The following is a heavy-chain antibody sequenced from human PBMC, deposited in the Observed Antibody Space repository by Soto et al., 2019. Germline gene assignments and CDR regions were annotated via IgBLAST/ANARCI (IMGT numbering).Heavy chain of an antibody. CDR1: EFTFISSF. CDR3: ARYFRGSGRYFFEH. CDR2: INQDGSGT. V-gene: IGHV3-7*03. Sequence: VGSLRLSCIASEFTFISSFMGWVRQAPGKGLEWVANINQDGSGTYYVDSVKGRFTISRDNAKNTLYLQMNSLRAEDTAVYYCARYFRGSGRYFFEHWGQGTLVTVSS. J-gene: IGHJ4*02. D-gene: IGHD6-19*01.